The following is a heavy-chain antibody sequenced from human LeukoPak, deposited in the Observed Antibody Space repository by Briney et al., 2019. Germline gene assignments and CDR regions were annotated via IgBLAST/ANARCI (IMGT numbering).Heavy chain of an antibody. J-gene: IGHJ1*01. V-gene: IGHV4-59*01. CDR2: IYYSGST. D-gene: IGHD3-10*01. CDR1: GGSISSYY. CDR3: ARGTTYYYGSGSYYPPPAEYFQH. Sequence: SETLSLTCTVSGGSISSYYWSWIRQPPGKGLEWIGYIYYSGSTNYNPSLKSRVTISADTSKNQFSLKLSSITAAETAVYYCARGTTYYYGSGSYYPPPAEYFQHWGQGTLVTVSS.